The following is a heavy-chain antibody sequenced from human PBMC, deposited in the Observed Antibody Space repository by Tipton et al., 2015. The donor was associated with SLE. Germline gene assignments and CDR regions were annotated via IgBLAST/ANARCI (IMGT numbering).Heavy chain of an antibody. CDR3: ARGRGAFDI. CDR2: INHSGST. CDR1: GGSISSGGYY. J-gene: IGHJ3*02. Sequence: TLSLTCTVSGGSISSGGYYWSWIRQPPGKGLEWIGEINHSGSTNYNPSLKSRVTISVDTSKNQFSLKLSSVTAADTAVYYCARGRGAFDIWGQGTVVTVSS. V-gene: IGHV4-39*07.